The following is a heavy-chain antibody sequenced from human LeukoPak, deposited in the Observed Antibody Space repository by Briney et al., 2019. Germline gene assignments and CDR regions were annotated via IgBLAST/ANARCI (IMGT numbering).Heavy chain of an antibody. CDR1: GFTFSSYA. V-gene: IGHV3-48*04. D-gene: IGHD3-3*01. CDR3: ARGLRYDFWSGYYTGMVSDYMDV. Sequence: PGGSLRLSCAASGFTFSSYAMNWVRQAPGKGLEWVSYISSSSSTIYYADSVKGRFTISRDNAKNSLYLQMNSLRAEDTAVYYCARGLRYDFWSGYYTGMVSDYMDVWGKGTTVTVSS. CDR2: ISSSSSTI. J-gene: IGHJ6*03.